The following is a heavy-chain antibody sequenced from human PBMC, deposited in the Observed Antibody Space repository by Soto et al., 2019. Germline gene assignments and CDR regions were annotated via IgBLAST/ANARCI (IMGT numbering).Heavy chain of an antibody. D-gene: IGHD2-21*01. V-gene: IGHV1-46*01. Sequence: QVQVMQSGAEVKKPGASVKLSCRASGYTFTNYYIHLVRQAPGQGLEWMAMITPIDGRTSYAQKFPDRPIMARDPSTSKGHGEVSRLPSDDTAPYYCARGDWGGPDYWGQGTLLTVSS. CDR2: ITPIDGRT. CDR3: ARGDWGGPDY. CDR1: GYTFTNYY. J-gene: IGHJ4*02.